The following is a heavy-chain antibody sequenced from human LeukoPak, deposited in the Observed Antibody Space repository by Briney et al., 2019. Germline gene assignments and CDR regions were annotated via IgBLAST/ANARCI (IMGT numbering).Heavy chain of an antibody. Sequence: KKSGPTLVNPTQTLTLTCTFSGFSLSTSGMRVSWIRQPPGKALERLARIDWNDDKFYSTSLKTRLTIYKDTSKNQVVLTMTNMDPVDTATYFCARETSDYSSSWYGYYFDYWGQGTPVTVSS. CDR2: IDWNDDK. CDR3: ARETSDYSSSWYGYYFDY. J-gene: IGHJ4*02. V-gene: IGHV2-70*04. D-gene: IGHD6-13*01. CDR1: GFSLSTSGMR.